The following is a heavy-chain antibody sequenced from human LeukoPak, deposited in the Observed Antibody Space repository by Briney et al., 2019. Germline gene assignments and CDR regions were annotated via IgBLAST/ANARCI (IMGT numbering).Heavy chain of an antibody. J-gene: IGHJ4*02. D-gene: IGHD5-18*01. V-gene: IGHV4-34*01. CDR1: GGSFSGYY. CDR3: ARHGPPLRYSYGYDY. Sequence: TSETLSLTCAVYGGSFSGYYWSWIRQPPGKGLEWIGEINHSGSTNYNPSLKSRVTISVDTSKNQFSLKLSSVTAADTAVYYCARHGPPLRYSYGYDYWGQGTLVTVSS. CDR2: INHSGST.